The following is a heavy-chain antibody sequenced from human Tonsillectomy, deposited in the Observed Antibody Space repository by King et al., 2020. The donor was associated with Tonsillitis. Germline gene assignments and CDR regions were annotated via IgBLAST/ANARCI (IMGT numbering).Heavy chain of an antibody. CDR3: ARNNWNYPPPDY. CDR1: GGTFSIYA. V-gene: IGHV1-69*01. J-gene: IGHJ4*02. D-gene: IGHD1-7*01. Sequence: QLVQSGAEVKKPGSSVKVSCKASGGTFSIYAISWVRQAPGQGLECMGGIIPIFCTANYAQKFQGRLTITADESTSTAYMELSSLRSEDTAVYYCARNNWNYPPPDYWGQGTLVTVSS. CDR2: IIPIFCTA.